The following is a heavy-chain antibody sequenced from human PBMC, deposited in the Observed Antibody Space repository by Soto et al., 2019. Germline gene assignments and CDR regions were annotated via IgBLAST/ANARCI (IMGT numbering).Heavy chain of an antibody. CDR1: GFTFSSYW. CDR2: INSEGTTT. J-gene: IGHJ4*02. CDR3: GRAPGGTGIVDY. Sequence: EVQLVESGGGLVQPGGSLRLSCAASGFTFSSYWMQWVRQAPGKGLVWVSRINSEGTTTTYADSVKGRFTISRDNAKNTLYLQMYSLRAEDTAVYYCGRAPGGTGIVDYWGQGTLVTVSS. D-gene: IGHD7-27*01. V-gene: IGHV3-74*01.